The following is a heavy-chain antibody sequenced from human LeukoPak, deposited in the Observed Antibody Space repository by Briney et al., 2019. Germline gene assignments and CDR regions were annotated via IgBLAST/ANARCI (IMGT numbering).Heavy chain of an antibody. Sequence: SETLSLTCAVYGGSFSDYYWTWLRQPPGKRLGWIGEINHRGGTNYNPSLKSRVRISLDTSKNQFSLNLTSVTAADTAVYYCARGSRGVSAAKWFDPWGQGTLVTVSS. CDR2: INHRGGT. V-gene: IGHV4-34*01. CDR3: ARGSRGVSAAKWFDP. D-gene: IGHD2-2*01. CDR1: GGSFSDYY. J-gene: IGHJ5*02.